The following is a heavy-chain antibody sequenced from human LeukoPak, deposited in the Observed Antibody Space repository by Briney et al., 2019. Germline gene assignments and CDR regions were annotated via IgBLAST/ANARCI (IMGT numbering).Heavy chain of an antibody. CDR2: ISAYNGNT. CDR3: ARGYSSSWHYYYYYMDV. Sequence: GASVKVSCKASGYTFTSYGISWVRQAPGQGLEWMGWISAYNGNTNYAQKLQARVTMTTDTSTSTAYMELRSLRSDDTAVYYCARGYSSSWHYYYYYMDVWGKGTTVTVSS. V-gene: IGHV1-18*01. J-gene: IGHJ6*03. CDR1: GYTFTSYG. D-gene: IGHD6-13*01.